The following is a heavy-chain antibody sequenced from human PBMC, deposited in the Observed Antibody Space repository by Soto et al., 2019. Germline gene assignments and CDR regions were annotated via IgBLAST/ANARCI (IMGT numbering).Heavy chain of an antibody. J-gene: IGHJ5*02. D-gene: IGHD2-8*01. V-gene: IGHV3-48*02. CDR1: GFAFSTYS. Sequence: PGGSLRLSCAASGFAFSTYSMNWVRQAPGKGLEWVSYISFSSTTIFYADSVRGRFTISRDNAKNSLCLQMNTLRDEDTAVYYCARDNGMAGSFDPWGQGTLVTVSS. CDR2: ISFSSTTI. CDR3: ARDNGMAGSFDP.